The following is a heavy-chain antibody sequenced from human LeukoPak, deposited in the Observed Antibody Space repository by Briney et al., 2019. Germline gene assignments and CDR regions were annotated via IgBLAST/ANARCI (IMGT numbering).Heavy chain of an antibody. CDR1: GFRFSDYS. J-gene: IGHJ5*02. Sequence: GGSLRLSCAASGFRFSDYSMNWVRQAPGKGLEWVANIREDGSEKYYVDSVKGRFTVSRDNVRNSLFLQMNSLRVDDTAVYYCAKSGSSVFWSWGQGTLVTVSS. D-gene: IGHD3-3*02. CDR2: IREDGSEK. V-gene: IGHV3-7*03. CDR3: AKSGSSVFWS.